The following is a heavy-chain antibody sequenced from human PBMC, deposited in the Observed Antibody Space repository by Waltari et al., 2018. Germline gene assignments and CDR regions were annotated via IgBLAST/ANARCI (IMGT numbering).Heavy chain of an antibody. CDR3: AVTTMTGEIDS. CDR2: IDPEDDEI. J-gene: IGHJ4*02. Sequence: EVHLVQSGAAVKKPGATVKISCKASGYSFTDDYMHWVRQAPGKGLEWMGRIDPEDDEIIYAEKFQGRITISADTSTDTAYMELSSLRSDDTAVYYCAVTTMTGEIDSWGQGTQVTVSS. V-gene: IGHV1-69-2*01. CDR1: GYSFTDDY. D-gene: IGHD3-16*01.